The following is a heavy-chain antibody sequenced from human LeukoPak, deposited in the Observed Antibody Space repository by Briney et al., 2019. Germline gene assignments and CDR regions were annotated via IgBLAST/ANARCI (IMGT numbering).Heavy chain of an antibody. J-gene: IGHJ4*02. V-gene: IGHV3-23*01. CDR3: ARNDSSGYYSV. D-gene: IGHD3-22*01. CDR1: GFTFSSYA. Sequence: GGSLILSCAASGFTFSSYALTWVRQAPGKGLEWVSSISSSGVSTNYADSVKGRFTISRDNFKNTLYLQMNSLRAEDTAIYYCARNDSSGYYSVWGQGTLVTVSS. CDR2: ISSSGVST.